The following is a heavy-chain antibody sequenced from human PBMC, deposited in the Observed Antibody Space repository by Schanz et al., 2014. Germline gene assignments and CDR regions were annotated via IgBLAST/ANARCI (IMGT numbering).Heavy chain of an antibody. CDR1: GFTFSSYS. J-gene: IGHJ2*01. V-gene: IGHV3-48*04. CDR2: ISGDHRNT. Sequence: EVQLVESGGGLVQPGGSLRLSCTASGFTFSSYSMNWVRQAPGKGLEWVSSISGDHRNTFYADSVTGRFTISRDNAKNTLYLQMNTLRAEDTAVYYCAKDAPYPFDLWGRGTLITVSS. CDR3: AKDAPYPFDL.